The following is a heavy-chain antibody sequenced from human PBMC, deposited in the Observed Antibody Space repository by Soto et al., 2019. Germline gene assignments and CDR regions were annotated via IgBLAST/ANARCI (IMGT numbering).Heavy chain of an antibody. CDR1: GGSISSSSYY. V-gene: IGHV4-39*01. Sequence: SETLSLTCTVSGGSISSSSYYWGWIRQPPGKGLEWIGSIYYSGSTYYNPSLKSRVTISVDTSKNQFSLKLSSVTAADTAMYYCARRDYYGSSGGDAFDIWGQGTMVTVS. CDR3: ARRDYYGSSGGDAFDI. J-gene: IGHJ3*02. CDR2: IYYSGST. D-gene: IGHD3-22*01.